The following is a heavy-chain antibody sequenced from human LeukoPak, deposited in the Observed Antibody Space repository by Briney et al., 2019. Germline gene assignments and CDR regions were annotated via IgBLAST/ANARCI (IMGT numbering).Heavy chain of an antibody. V-gene: IGHV4-59*01. Sequence: PSGTLSLTCTVSGGSISSYYWTWVRQSPGTGLKWLGGICYSGSTNYNPSLKSRVTISVDTSKNQFSLKLSSVTAADTAVYYCAREGSNPYYYYMDVWGKGTTVTISS. J-gene: IGHJ6*03. CDR1: GGSISSYY. D-gene: IGHD2-15*01. CDR2: ICYSGST. CDR3: AREGSNPYYYYMDV.